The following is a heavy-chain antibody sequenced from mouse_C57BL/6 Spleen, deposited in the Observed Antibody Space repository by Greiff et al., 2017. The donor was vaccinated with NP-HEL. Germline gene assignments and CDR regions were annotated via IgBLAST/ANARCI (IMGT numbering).Heavy chain of an antibody. CDR3: ARPYEYDGDYYAMDY. D-gene: IGHD2-4*01. Sequence: DVMLVESGGGLVKPGGSLKLSCAASGFTFSSYTMSWVRQTPEQRLEWVATISGGGGNPYYLDSVKGRFTIPRDNAKNTLYLQMSSLRSEDTALYDCARPYEYDGDYYAMDYWGQGTSVTVSS. CDR2: ISGGGGNP. J-gene: IGHJ4*01. CDR1: GFTFSSYT. V-gene: IGHV5-9*01.